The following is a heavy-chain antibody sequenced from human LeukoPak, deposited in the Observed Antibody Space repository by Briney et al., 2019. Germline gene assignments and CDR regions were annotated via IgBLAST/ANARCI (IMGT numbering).Heavy chain of an antibody. CDR2: IRYDGSNK. D-gene: IGHD6-19*01. CDR1: GFTFSSYG. CDR3: AKDIQSGYSSGSRKHPTQGGYYYYGMDV. J-gene: IGHJ6*02. V-gene: IGHV3-30*02. Sequence: GGSLRLSCAASGFTFSSYGMHWVRQAPGKGLEWVAFIRYDGSNKYYADSVKGRFTISRDNAKNSLYLQMNSLRAEDTALYYCAKDIQSGYSSGSRKHPTQGGYYYYGMDVWGQGTTVTVSS.